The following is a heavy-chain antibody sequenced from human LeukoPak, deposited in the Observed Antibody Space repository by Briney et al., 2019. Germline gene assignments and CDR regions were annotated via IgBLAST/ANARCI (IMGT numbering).Heavy chain of an antibody. CDR1: GYTFTCYY. V-gene: IGHV1-2*02. Sequence: ASVKVSCKASGYTFTCYYMHWVRQAPGQGLEWMGWINPNSGGTNYAQKFQGRVTMTRDTSISTAYMELSRLRSDDTAVYYCAITHSYGYLLYNWFDPWGQGTLVTVSS. CDR3: AITHSYGYLLYNWFDP. J-gene: IGHJ5*02. D-gene: IGHD5-18*01. CDR2: INPNSGGT.